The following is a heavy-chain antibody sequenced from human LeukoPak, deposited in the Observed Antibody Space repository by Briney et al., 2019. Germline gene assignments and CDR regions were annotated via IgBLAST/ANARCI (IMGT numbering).Heavy chain of an antibody. CDR2: IKQDGSDK. CDR1: GYTFRSYW. D-gene: IGHD2-8*01. J-gene: IGHJ4*02. CDR3: ARDQQGDGYCTNGVCPDPPFDY. Sequence: GGSLRLSCAASGYTFRSYWMSGVREARGKGGEGVANIKQDGSDKYYVYSVKFPFTISTANAKTSLYLQMNSLRAEDTAVYYCARDQQGDGYCTNGVCPDPPFDYWGQGTLVTVSS. V-gene: IGHV3-7*01.